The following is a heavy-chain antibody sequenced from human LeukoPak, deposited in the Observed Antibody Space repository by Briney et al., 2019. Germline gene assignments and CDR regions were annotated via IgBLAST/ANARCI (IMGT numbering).Heavy chain of an antibody. CDR3: ARRSSANARVKQWLVRVLDY. Sequence: SETLSLTCAVYGGSFSGYYWSWTRQPPGKGLEWIGEINHSGSTNYNPSLKSRVTISVDTSKNQFSLKLSSVTAADTAVYYCARRSSANARVKQWLVRVLDYWGQGTLVTVSS. J-gene: IGHJ4*02. D-gene: IGHD6-19*01. CDR2: INHSGST. CDR1: GGSFSGYY. V-gene: IGHV4-34*01.